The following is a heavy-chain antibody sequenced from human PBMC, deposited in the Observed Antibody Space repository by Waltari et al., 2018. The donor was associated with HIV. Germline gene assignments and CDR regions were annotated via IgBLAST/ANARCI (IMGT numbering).Heavy chain of an antibody. D-gene: IGHD3-3*01. CDR3: AGQYYDFWSAPEDY. J-gene: IGHJ4*02. Sequence: QVQLQESGPGLVKPSQTLSLTCTVSGGSISSGSYYWSWIRQPAGKGLEWIGRIYTSVSTNYNPSLTCRVTISVDTSKNQFSLKLSSLTAADTAVYYCAGQYYDFWSAPEDYWGQGTLVTVSS. V-gene: IGHV4-61*02. CDR1: GGSISSGSYY. CDR2: IYTSVST.